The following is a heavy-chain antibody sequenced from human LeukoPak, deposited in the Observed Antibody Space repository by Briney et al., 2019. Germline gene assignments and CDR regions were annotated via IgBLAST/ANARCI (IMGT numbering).Heavy chain of an antibody. J-gene: IGHJ6*02. D-gene: IGHD5-18*01. CDR2: IIPILGIA. CDR3: ASPPIKGYGYGRAQLDYYYYGMDV. V-gene: IGHV1-69*04. Sequence: SVKVSCKASGGTFGSYAISWVRQAPGQGLEWMGRIIPILGIANYAQKFQGRVTITADKSTSTAYMELSSLRSEDTAVYYCASPPIKGYGYGRAQLDYYYYGMDVWGQGTTVTVSS. CDR1: GGTFGSYA.